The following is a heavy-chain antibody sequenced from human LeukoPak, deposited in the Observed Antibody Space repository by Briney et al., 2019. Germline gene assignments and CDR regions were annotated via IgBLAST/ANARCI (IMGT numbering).Heavy chain of an antibody. CDR1: GDSISRGGYY. D-gene: IGHD3-10*01. V-gene: IGHV4-31*03. CDR2: IYYSGST. J-gene: IGHJ5*02. Sequence: SETLSLTCTVSGDSISRGGYYWSWIRQHPGKGLEWIGYIYYSGSTYYNPSLKSRVTISVDTSINQFSLKLSSVTAAVTGVYYCARDPVRSNYAFGWFDPWGQGTLVTVSS. CDR3: ARDPVRSNYAFGWFDP.